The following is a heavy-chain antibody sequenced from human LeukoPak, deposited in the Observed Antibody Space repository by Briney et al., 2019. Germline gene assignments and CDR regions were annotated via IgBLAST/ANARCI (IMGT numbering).Heavy chain of an antibody. Sequence: GASVKVSCKVSGYTFTVYYMHWVRQAPGQGLEWLGWINPNSGGTNYAQNFQGRVTMTRDTSISTAYMELSRLRSDDTAVYYCARDQGHGGNSWDYWGQGTLVTAST. CDR3: ARDQGHGGNSWDY. CDR2: INPNSGGT. V-gene: IGHV1-2*02. CDR1: GYTFTVYY. D-gene: IGHD4-23*01. J-gene: IGHJ4*02.